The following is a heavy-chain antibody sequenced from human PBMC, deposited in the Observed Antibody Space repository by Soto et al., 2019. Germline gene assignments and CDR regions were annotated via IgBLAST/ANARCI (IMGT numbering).Heavy chain of an antibody. CDR3: ARSVAVPGAHIDY. CDR2: IYYSGST. V-gene: IGHV4-59*01. CDR1: GGSIRSYY. D-gene: IGHD6-19*01. Sequence: XGTLSVTCTVSGGSIRSYYWSGIRQPPGKGLEWIGYIYYSGSTDYNPSLKSRVTISVDTSKNEFSLRLSSVTAADTAVYFCARSVAVPGAHIDYWGQGTQVTVSS. J-gene: IGHJ4*02.